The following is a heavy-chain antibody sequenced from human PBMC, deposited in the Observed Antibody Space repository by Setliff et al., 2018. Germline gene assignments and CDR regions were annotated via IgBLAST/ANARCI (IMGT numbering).Heavy chain of an antibody. CDR2: IYYSGST. D-gene: IGHD5-18*01. CDR1: GGSISSSSYY. Sequence: SETLSLTCTVSGGSISSSSYYWGWIRQPPGKGLEWIGTIYYSGSTYYNPSLKSRVTISMDTSKNHFSLKLNSVTAADTAVYYCASGGYNYGALDYWGQGALVTVSS. J-gene: IGHJ4*02. CDR3: ASGGYNYGALDY. V-gene: IGHV4-39*02.